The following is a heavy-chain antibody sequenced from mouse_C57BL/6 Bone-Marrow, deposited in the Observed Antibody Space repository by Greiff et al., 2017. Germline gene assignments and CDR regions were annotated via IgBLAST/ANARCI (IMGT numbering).Heavy chain of an antibody. CDR2: INPNNGGT. CDR3: VRRNVSWFAY. Sequence: VQLQQSGPELVKPGASVKISCKASGSTFTDYYMNWVKRSHGKSLEWIVDINPNNGGTSYTQKFKGKATLTVDKSSSTAYMELRSLTSEDAAVYYCVRRNVSWFAYWGQGTLVTVSA. V-gene: IGHV1-26*01. CDR1: GSTFTDYY. J-gene: IGHJ3*01.